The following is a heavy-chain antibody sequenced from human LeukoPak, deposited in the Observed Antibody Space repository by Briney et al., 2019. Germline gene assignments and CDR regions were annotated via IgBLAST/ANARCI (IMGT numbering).Heavy chain of an antibody. V-gene: IGHV3-21*01. Sequence: GGSLRLSCAASGFTFSSYSMNWVRQAPGKGLEWVSSISSSSSYIYYADAVNGRFSISRDNAKNSLYLQMNSLRAEDTAVYYCARAGEDIVVVPAAVYYFDYWGQGTLVTVSS. J-gene: IGHJ4*02. CDR2: ISSSSSYI. CDR3: ARAGEDIVVVPAAVYYFDY. D-gene: IGHD2-2*01. CDR1: GFTFSSYS.